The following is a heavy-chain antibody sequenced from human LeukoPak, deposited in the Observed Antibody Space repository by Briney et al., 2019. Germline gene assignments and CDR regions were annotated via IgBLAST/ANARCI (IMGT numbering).Heavy chain of an antibody. CDR3: ARVGAYCGGDCYSFDY. CDR2: IIPIFGTA. D-gene: IGHD2-21*01. J-gene: IGHJ4*02. CDR1: GGTFSSYA. Sequence: SVKVSCKASGGTFSSYAISWVRQAPGQGLEWMGGIIPIFGTANYAQKFQGRVTITTDESTSTAYMELSSLRSEDTAVYYCARVGAYCGGDCYSFDYWGQGTLVTVSS. V-gene: IGHV1-69*05.